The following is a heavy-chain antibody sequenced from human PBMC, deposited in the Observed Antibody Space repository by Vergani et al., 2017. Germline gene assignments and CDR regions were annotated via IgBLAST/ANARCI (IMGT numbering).Heavy chain of an antibody. CDR1: GVSISSSRYS. D-gene: IGHD2-21*02. J-gene: IGHJ2*01. Sequence: QLQLQESGPGLVKPSETLSLTCTVSGVSISSSRYSWGWVRQSPGKGLEWLGTIDYSGRTSYNPSLKSQVTISADTSRNQFTLNLSSVTAADTAMYYCVRLDYIVVVTAEGPLFDLWGRGTLVTVSS. V-gene: IGHV4-39*01. CDR2: IDYSGRT. CDR3: VRLDYIVVVTAEGPLFDL.